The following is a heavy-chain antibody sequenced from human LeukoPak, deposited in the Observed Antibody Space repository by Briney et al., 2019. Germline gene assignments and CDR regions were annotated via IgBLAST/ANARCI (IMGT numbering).Heavy chain of an antibody. CDR2: IYHSGST. Sequence: SETLSLTCTVSGYSISSGYYWGWIRQPPGKGLEWIGSIYHSGSTYYNPSLKSRVTISVDTSKNQFSLKLSSVTAADTAVYYRARSPFPYSSSSHYYMDVWGKGTTVTVSS. J-gene: IGHJ6*03. CDR1: GYSISSGYY. CDR3: ARSPFPYSSSSHYYMDV. V-gene: IGHV4-38-2*02. D-gene: IGHD6-6*01.